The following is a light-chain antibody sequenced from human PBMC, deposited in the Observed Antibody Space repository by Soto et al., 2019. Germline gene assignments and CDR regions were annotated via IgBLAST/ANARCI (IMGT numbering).Light chain of an antibody. CDR2: EVS. V-gene: IGLV2-14*01. Sequence: QSALTQPASVSGSPGQSITISCTGTSSDVGGYNYVSWYQQHPGKAPKLMIYEVSNRPSGVSNRFSGSKSGNTASLTISGLQAEDEADYYCSSYTRSSTLVFGTGTKLHVL. CDR1: SSDVGGYNY. CDR3: SSYTRSSTLV. J-gene: IGLJ1*01.